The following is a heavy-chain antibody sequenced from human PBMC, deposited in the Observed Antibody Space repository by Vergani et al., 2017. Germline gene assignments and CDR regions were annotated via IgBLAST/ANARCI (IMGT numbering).Heavy chain of an antibody. D-gene: IGHD1-26*01. J-gene: IGHJ4*02. V-gene: IGHV3-33*01. CDR2: IWYDGSNK. CDR1: GFTFSSYG. CDR3: ARDLRGLVIDFDY. Sequence: QVQLVESGGGVVQPGRSLRLSCAASGFTFSSYGMHWVRQAPGKGLEWVAVIWYDGSNKYYADSVKGRFTISRDNSKNTLYLQMNSLGAEDTAVYYCARDLRGLVIDFDYWGQGTLVTVSS.